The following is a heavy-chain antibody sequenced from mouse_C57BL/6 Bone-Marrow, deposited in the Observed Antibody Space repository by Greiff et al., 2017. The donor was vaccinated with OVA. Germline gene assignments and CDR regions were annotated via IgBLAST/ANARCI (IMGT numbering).Heavy chain of an antibody. J-gene: IGHJ1*03. V-gene: IGHV1-59*01. CDR2: IDPSDSYT. Sequence: VQLQQPGAELVRPGTSVKLSCTASGYTFTSYWMHWVKQRPGQGLEWIGVIDPSDSYTNYNQKFKGKATLTVDTYSSTAYLQLSSLTAEDSAVYYCAREDCGSSRYWYVDVWGTGTTVTVSS. D-gene: IGHD1-1*01. CDR3: AREDCGSSRYWYVDV. CDR1: GYTFTSYW.